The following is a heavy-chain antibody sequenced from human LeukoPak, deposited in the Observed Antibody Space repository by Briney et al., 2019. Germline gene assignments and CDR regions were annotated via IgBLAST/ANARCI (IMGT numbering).Heavy chain of an antibody. CDR1: GGSISSGGYY. CDR3: ASLIHQDDAFDI. D-gene: IGHD2-21*01. J-gene: IGHJ3*02. CDR2: IYHSGST. Sequence: SQTLSLTCTVSGGSISSGGYYWSWIRQPPGKGLEWIGYIYHSGSTYYNPSLKSRVTISVDRPKNQFSLKLSSVTAADTAVYYCASLIHQDDAFDIWGQGTMVTVSS. V-gene: IGHV4-30-2*01.